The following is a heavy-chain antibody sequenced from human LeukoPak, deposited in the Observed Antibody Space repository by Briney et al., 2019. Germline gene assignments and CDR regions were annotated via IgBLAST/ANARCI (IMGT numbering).Heavy chain of an antibody. CDR2: IYGSGST. V-gene: IGHV4-59*08. CDR1: GDSLSSHY. CDR3: ARNVGWYSHDS. J-gene: IGHJ4*02. D-gene: IGHD6-19*01. Sequence: SETLSLTCTVSGDSLSSHYWSWIRQPPGKGLEWIGYIYGSGSTHYDPSLRSRVTISEDTSKNQFSLKLTSVTAADTAVYYCARNVGWYSHDSWGQGTLVTVSA.